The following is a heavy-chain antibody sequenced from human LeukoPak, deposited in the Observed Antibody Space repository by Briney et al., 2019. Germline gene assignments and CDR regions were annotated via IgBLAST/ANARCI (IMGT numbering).Heavy chain of an antibody. CDR2: IYTSGST. Sequence: PSETLSLTCTVSGGSISSYYWSWIRQPPGKGLEWIGYIYTSGSTNYNPSLKSRVTISVDTSKNQFSLKLSSVTAADTAVYYCARHGGPLWFGELWSDPWGQGTLVTVSS. D-gene: IGHD3-10*01. CDR1: GGSISSYY. CDR3: ARHGGPLWFGELWSDP. V-gene: IGHV4-4*09. J-gene: IGHJ5*02.